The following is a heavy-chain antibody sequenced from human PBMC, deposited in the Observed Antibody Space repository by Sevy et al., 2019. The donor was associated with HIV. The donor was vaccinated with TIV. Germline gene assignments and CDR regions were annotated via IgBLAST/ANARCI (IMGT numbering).Heavy chain of an antibody. CDR3: AKDYRIYCSRTSCLFDY. V-gene: IGHV3-30*02. CDR2: IRYDGSNS. J-gene: IGHJ4*02. D-gene: IGHD2-2*01. Sequence: GGSLRLSCAASGFTFSNYGMHWARQAPGKGLEWVAFIRYDGSNSYSADSVKDRFTISRDNSKNTLYLQINSLRAEDTAFFYCAKDYRIYCSRTSCLFDYWGQGTLVTVSS. CDR1: GFTFSNYG.